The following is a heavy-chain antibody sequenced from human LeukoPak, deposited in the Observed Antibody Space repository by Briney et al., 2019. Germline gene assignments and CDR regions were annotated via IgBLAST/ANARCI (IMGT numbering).Heavy chain of an antibody. J-gene: IGHJ5*02. CDR3: VSRRPWFDP. V-gene: IGHV4-30-2*01. CDR1: GGSISSGGHS. CDR2: IYHSGSGST. Sequence: PSQTLSLTCTVSGGSISSGGHSWSWIRQPPGKGLEWIGYIYHSGSGSTYYNPSLKSRVTISIDKSKNQFSLKLNSVTAADTAVYYCVSRRPWFDPWGQGALVTVSS.